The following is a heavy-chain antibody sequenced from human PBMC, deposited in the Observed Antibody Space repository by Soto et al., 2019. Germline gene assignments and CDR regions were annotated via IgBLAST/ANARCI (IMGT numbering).Heavy chain of an antibody. CDR2: IYPTDSDT. CDR1: GHTFTSYW. V-gene: IGHV5-51*01. D-gene: IGHD6-19*01. J-gene: IGHJ4*02. Sequence: PGESLKISCQGSGHTFTSYWIGWVRQMPGKGLEWMGIIYPTDSDTRYSPSFQGQVTISADKSTRTSYLHLSSLTASDTAMYYCASSGSGWHNFHYWGQGTLVTVSS. CDR3: ASSGSGWHNFHY.